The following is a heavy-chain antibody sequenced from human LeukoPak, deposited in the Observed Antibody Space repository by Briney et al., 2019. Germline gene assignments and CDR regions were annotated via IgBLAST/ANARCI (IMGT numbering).Heavy chain of an antibody. J-gene: IGHJ2*01. V-gene: IGHV3-53*01. D-gene: IGHD3-3*02. CDR3: ARVGDHFHWYLDL. Sequence: GGSLTLSCAASGFSVSTKYMNWLRQAPRKGLEWVSILYSGSDTYYADSVEGRFIISRDSSKNTLFLQMNDLRVEDTAVYYCARVGDHFHWYLDLWGRGTLVTISS. CDR2: LYSGSDT. CDR1: GFSVSTKY.